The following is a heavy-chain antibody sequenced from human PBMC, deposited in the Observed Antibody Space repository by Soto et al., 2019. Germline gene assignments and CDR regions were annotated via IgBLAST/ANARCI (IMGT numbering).Heavy chain of an antibody. CDR2: INPNSGGT. V-gene: IGHV1-2*04. J-gene: IGHJ6*02. CDR3: XXXXXXXXXXXXXXSRVGNYYYYYGMDV. CDR1: GYTFTGYY. Sequence: QVQLVQSGAEVKKPGASVKVSCKASGYTFTGYYMHWVRQAPGQGLEWMGWINPNSGGTNYAQKFQGWVTMTRDTSISTXYMELSRLRSDDXXXYYXXXXXXXXXXXXXXXSRVGNYYYYYGMDVWGQGXTVTVSS. D-gene: IGHD1-26*01.